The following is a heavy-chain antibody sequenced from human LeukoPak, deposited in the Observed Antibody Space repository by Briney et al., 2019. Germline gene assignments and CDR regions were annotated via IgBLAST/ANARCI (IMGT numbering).Heavy chain of an antibody. CDR1: GFTFSSYA. J-gene: IGHJ4*02. CDR3: ARDPTYWELPTTYYFDY. Sequence: GRSLRLSCAASGFTFSSYAMHWVRQAPGKGLEWVAVIPYDGSNKYYADSVKGRFTISRDNSKNTLYLQMNSLRAEDTAVYYCARDPTYWELPTTYYFDYWGQGTLVTVSS. D-gene: IGHD1-26*01. V-gene: IGHV3-30*01. CDR2: IPYDGSNK.